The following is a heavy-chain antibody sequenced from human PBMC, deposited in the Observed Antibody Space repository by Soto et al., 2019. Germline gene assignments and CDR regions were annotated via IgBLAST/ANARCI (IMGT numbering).Heavy chain of an antibody. CDR1: GGSISTSTYY. CDR2: ISYSGST. V-gene: IGHV4-39*07. J-gene: IGHJ4*02. Sequence: SETLSLTCTVSGGSISTSTYYWGWVRQPPGKGLEWIGTISYSGSTYYNPSLKSRVTISVDTSKNQFSLKLSSVTAADTAVYYCARLQYYFDYWGQGTLVTVSS. CDR3: ARLQYYFDY.